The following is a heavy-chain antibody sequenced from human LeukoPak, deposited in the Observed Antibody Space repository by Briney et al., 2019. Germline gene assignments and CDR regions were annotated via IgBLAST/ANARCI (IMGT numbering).Heavy chain of an antibody. V-gene: IGHV3-23*01. D-gene: IGHD6-19*01. J-gene: IGHJ4*02. Sequence: PGGSLRLSCAASGFTFNSYSMSWVRQAPGKGLEWVSAITGSGDSTYYADSVKGRFTISRDNSKNTVYLQVNSLRVGDTAIYYCAGYSSGWYTRIGFEYWGQGTLVTVSS. CDR3: AGYSSGWYTRIGFEY. CDR2: ITGSGDST. CDR1: GFTFNSYS.